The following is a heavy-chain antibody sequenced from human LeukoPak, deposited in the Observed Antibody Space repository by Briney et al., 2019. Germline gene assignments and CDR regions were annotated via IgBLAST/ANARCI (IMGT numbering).Heavy chain of an antibody. V-gene: IGHV5-51*01. D-gene: IGHD2-2*01. J-gene: IGHJ4*02. CDR2: IYPGDSDT. Sequence: GESLKISCKGSGYTFTSNWIGWVRQMPGKGLEWMGIIYPGDSDTRYSPSFQGQVTISADKSISTAYLQWSSLKASDTGMYYCARPSTAANDYWGQGTLVTVSS. CDR1: GYTFTSNW. CDR3: ARPSTAANDY.